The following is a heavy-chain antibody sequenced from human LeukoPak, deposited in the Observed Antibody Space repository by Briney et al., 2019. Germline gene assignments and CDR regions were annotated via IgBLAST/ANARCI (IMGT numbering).Heavy chain of an antibody. J-gene: IGHJ6*02. CDR1: GYTLTELS. Sequence: ASVKVSCKVSGYTLTELSMHWVRQAPGQGLEWMGWINPNSGGTNYAQKFQGRVTMTRDTSISTAYMELSRLRSDDTAVYYCARVPGYCSSTSCPLYYYYGMDVWGQGTTVTVSS. V-gene: IGHV1-2*02. CDR2: INPNSGGT. D-gene: IGHD2-2*01. CDR3: ARVPGYCSSTSCPLYYYYGMDV.